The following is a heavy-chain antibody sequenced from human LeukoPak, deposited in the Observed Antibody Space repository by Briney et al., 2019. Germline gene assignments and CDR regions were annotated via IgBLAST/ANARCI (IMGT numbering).Heavy chain of an antibody. J-gene: IGHJ4*02. CDR3: ASETRYSSSWSY. V-gene: IGHV4-34*01. CDR1: GGSFSGYY. CDR2: INHSGST. Sequence: SETLSLTCAVYGGSFSGYYWSWIHQPPGKGLEWIGEINHSGSTNYNPSLKSRVTISVDTSKNQFSLKLSSVTAADTAVYYCASETRYSSSWSYWGQGTLVTVSS. D-gene: IGHD6-13*01.